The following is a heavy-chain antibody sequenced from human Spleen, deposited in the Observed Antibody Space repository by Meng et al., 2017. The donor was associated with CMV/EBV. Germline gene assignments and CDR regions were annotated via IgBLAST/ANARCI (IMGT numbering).Heavy chain of an antibody. CDR1: GFTFSSFA. D-gene: IGHD5-12*01. V-gene: IGHV3-23*01. CDR2: ISGNAGTT. CDR3: AKGPGGGYPFDY. Sequence: GESLKISCAASGFTFSSFAMSWVRQAPGRGLEWVSAISGNAGTTYYTDSVKGRFTISRANSKNTLYLQMNSLRAEDTAVYYCAKGPGGGYPFDYWGQGTLVTVSS. J-gene: IGHJ4*02.